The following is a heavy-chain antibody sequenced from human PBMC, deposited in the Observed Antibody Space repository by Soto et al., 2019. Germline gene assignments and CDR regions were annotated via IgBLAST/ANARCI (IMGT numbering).Heavy chain of an antibody. Sequence: SETLPLTCTDEDGFFSGYCWSRIHQPPGKGLEWIGEINHSGSTNYNPSLKSRVTISVDTSKNQFSLKLSSVTAADTAVYYCARGNNWNSRRNWFDPWGQGTLVTVSS. CDR2: INHSGST. CDR1: DGFFSGYC. J-gene: IGHJ5*02. V-gene: IGHV4-34*01. CDR3: ARGNNWNSRRNWFDP. D-gene: IGHD1-7*01.